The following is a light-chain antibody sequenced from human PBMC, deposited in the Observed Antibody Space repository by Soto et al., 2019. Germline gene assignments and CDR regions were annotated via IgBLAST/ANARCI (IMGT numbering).Light chain of an antibody. CDR2: DVS. CDR1: SSDVGGYNY. J-gene: IGLJ1*01. V-gene: IGLV2-11*01. CDR3: FSFTTTSTHV. Sequence: QSALTQPRSVSGSPGQSVTISCTGTSSDVGGYNYVSWYQQHPGKAPKLMIYDVSKRPSGVPDRFSGSKSGTTASLTISGLQVEDEAEYFCFSFTTTSTHVFGTGTKVTVL.